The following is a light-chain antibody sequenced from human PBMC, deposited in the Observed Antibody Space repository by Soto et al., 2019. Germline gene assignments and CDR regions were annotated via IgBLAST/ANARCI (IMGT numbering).Light chain of an antibody. CDR1: QSVRSTH. J-gene: IGKJ5*01. CDR3: QQYGTSPRT. V-gene: IGKV3-20*01. CDR2: GAS. Sequence: IVLTQSTRTLSLSPGERAPLSCRASQSVRSTHLAWYQLKPGQAPRLFIYGASSRATGIPDRFSGSGSGTDFTLTISRLEPEDFAVYICQQYGTSPRTFGQGTRLEIK.